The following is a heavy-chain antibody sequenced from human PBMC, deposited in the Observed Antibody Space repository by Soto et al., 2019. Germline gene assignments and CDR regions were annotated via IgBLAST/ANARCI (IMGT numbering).Heavy chain of an antibody. CDR1: GFTFSAYS. CDR2: ISTNGGTV. Sequence: GGSLSLSCETSGFTFSAYSMTWVRQAPGKGLEWLSYISTNGGTVYHADSVRGRLTISRDNGKNSLYLQKNSLRDDDTAVYYCTRGDGSRGHHWGQGTQVTVSS. D-gene: IGHD1-26*01. V-gene: IGHV3-48*02. CDR3: TRGDGSRGHH. J-gene: IGHJ5*02.